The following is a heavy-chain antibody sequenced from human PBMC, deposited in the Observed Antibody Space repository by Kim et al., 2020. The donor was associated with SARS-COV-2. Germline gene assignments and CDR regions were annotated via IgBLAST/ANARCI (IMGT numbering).Heavy chain of an antibody. J-gene: IGHJ6*02. CDR3: ARETVVRTRKDYYYYGMDV. CDR2: IYYSGST. CDR1: GGSISSGGYY. D-gene: IGHD3-10*01. Sequence: SETLSLTCTVSGGSISSGGYYWSWIRQHPGKGLEWIGYIYYSGSTYYNPSLKSRVTISVDTSKNQFSLKLSSVTAADAAVYYCARETVVRTRKDYYYYGMDVWGQGTTVTVSS. V-gene: IGHV4-31*03.